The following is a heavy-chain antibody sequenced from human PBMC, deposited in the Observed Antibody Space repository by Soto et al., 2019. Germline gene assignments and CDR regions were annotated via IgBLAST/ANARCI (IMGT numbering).Heavy chain of an antibody. CDR2: IWYDGSNK. J-gene: IGHJ6*02. CDR3: ARDSGGVYYYGMDV. V-gene: IGHV3-33*01. D-gene: IGHD1-26*01. Sequence: SLRLSCAASGFTFSSYGMHWVRQAPGKGLEWVAVIWYDGSNKYYADSVKGRFTISRDNSKNTLYLQMNSLRAEDTAVYYCARDSGGVYYYGMDVWGQGTTVTVSS. CDR1: GFTFSSYG.